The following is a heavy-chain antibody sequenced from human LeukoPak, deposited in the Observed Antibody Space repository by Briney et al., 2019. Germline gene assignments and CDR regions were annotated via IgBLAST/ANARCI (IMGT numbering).Heavy chain of an antibody. Sequence: PSETLSLTCTVSGGSISSYYWSWIRQPRGKGLEWIGYIYYSGSTNYNPSLKSRVTISVDTSKNQFSLKLSSVTAADTAVYYCARAPITIFGVVIIPYFDYWGQGTLVTVSS. CDR2: IYYSGST. V-gene: IGHV4-59*01. CDR3: ARAPITIFGVVIIPYFDY. J-gene: IGHJ4*02. CDR1: GGSISSYY. D-gene: IGHD3-3*01.